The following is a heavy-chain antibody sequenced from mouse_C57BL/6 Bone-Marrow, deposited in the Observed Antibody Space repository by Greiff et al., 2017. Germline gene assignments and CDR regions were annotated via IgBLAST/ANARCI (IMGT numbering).Heavy chain of an antibody. CDR3: ARDNYSNYIDY. J-gene: IGHJ2*01. V-gene: IGHV5-4*01. Sequence: EVHLVESGGGLVKPGGSLKLSCAASGFTFSSYAMSWVRQTPEKRLEWVATISDGGSYTYYPDNVKGRFTISRDNAKNNLYLQMSHLKSEDTAMYYCARDNYSNYIDYWGQGTTLTVSS. D-gene: IGHD2-5*01. CDR2: ISDGGSYT. CDR1: GFTFSSYA.